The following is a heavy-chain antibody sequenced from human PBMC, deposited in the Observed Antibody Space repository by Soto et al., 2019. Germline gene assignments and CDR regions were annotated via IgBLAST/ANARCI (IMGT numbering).Heavy chain of an antibody. CDR1: GYTFTSYY. V-gene: IGHV1-46*01. J-gene: IGHJ4*02. D-gene: IGHD3-10*01. Sequence: QVQLVQSGAEVKKPGASVKVSCKASGYTFTSYYMHWVRQAPGQGLEWMGIINPSGGSTSYAQKCQGRVNMTRDTSTSTVYMELSSLRSEDTAVYYCAILMVRGVPEIDYWGQGTLVTVSS. CDR2: INPSGGST. CDR3: AILMVRGVPEIDY.